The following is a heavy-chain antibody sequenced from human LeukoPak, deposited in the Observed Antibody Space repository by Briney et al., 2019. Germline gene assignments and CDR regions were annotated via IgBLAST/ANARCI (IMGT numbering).Heavy chain of an antibody. Sequence: SETLSLTCTVSGGSISSGGYYWSWIRQPLGKGLEWIGYIYHSGSTYYNPSLKSRVTISVDRSKNQFSLKLSSVTAADTAVYYCARLRWPGDWFDPWGQGTLVTVSS. J-gene: IGHJ5*02. V-gene: IGHV4-30-2*01. CDR3: ARLRWPGDWFDP. CDR2: IYHSGST. D-gene: IGHD5-24*01. CDR1: GGSISSGGYY.